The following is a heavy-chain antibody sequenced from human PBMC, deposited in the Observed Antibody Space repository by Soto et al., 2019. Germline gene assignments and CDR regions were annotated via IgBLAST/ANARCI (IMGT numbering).Heavy chain of an antibody. CDR1: GFAFEDYG. Sequence: SGGSLRLSCAASGFAFEDYGMQWVRQAPGKGLEWVSGIIWNGGSTDYADSVKGRFTISRDNAKNSLYLQMNSLRAEDTAVYYCARLDCLLYISDYWGQGTLVTVSS. V-gene: IGHV3-20*04. CDR2: IIWNGGST. J-gene: IGHJ4*02. CDR3: ARLDCLLYISDY. D-gene: IGHD3-9*01.